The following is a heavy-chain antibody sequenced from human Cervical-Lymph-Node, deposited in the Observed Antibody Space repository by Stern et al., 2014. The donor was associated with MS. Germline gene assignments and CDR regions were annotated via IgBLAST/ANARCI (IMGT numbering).Heavy chain of an antibody. CDR1: GDTFTDYA. V-gene: IGHV1-69*06. CDR3: AREVGSLAMDV. Sequence: QVQLVQSGAEVKKPGSSVRVSCKASGDTFTDYAISWVRQAPGKGPEWSGWITPDFNSADYAQKFQGRLTITADKSRSTAYMELSSLTSEDTAVYYCAREVGSLAMDVWGQGTTVTVSA. CDR2: ITPDFNSA. J-gene: IGHJ6*01. D-gene: IGHD1-1*01.